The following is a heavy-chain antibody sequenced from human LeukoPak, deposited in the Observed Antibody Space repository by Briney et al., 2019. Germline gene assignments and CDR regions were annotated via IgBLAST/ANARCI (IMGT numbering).Heavy chain of an antibody. CDR3: ARGYSLDY. J-gene: IGHJ4*02. D-gene: IGHD6-13*01. CDR1: GGSISSSSYY. CDR2: IYYSGST. Sequence: KPSETLSFTCTVSGGSISSSSYYWGWIRQPPGKGLEWIGSIYYSGSTYYNPSLKSRVTISVDTSKNQFSLKLSSMTAAGTAVYYCARGYSLDYWGQGTLVTVSS. V-gene: IGHV4-39*01.